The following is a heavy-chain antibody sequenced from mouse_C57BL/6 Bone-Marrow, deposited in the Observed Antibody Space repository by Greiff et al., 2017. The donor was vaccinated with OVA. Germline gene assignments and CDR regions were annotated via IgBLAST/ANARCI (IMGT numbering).Heavy chain of an antibody. CDR2: INPGSGGT. Sequence: QVQLQQPGAELVRPGTSVKLSCKASGYTFTNYLIEWVKQRPGQGLEWIGVINPGSGGTNYNEKFKGKATLTADKSSSTAYMQLSSLTSADSAVYLCARPGAFDYWGQGTTLTVSS. V-gene: IGHV1-54*01. J-gene: IGHJ2*01. CDR3: ARPGAFDY. CDR1: GYTFTNYL.